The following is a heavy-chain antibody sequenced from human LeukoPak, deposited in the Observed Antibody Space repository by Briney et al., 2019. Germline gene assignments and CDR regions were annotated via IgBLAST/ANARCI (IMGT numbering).Heavy chain of an antibody. J-gene: IGHJ4*02. CDR1: GFTFSSYA. CDR3: ARSEQFCGGGNCYRYFDY. D-gene: IGHD2-15*01. Sequence: GGSLRLSCAASGFTFSSYAMSWVRQAPGKGLEWVSAISASGDTTYYEDSVKGRFTISRDNSKNTLYLQMNSLRAEDTAVYYCARSEQFCGGGNCYRYFDYWGQGTLVTVSS. V-gene: IGHV3-23*01. CDR2: ISASGDTT.